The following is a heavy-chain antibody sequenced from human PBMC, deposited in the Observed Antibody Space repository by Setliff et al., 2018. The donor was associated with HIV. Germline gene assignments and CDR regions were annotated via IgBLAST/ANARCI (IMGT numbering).Heavy chain of an antibody. V-gene: IGHV1-18*01. CDR3: ARVVPATISDYYYYMDV. CDR1: GYMFTDYG. CDR2: ITVHNGNT. D-gene: IGHD5-12*01. J-gene: IGHJ6*03. Sequence: ASVKVSCKASGYMFTDYGITWVRQAPGQGLEWMGWITVHNGNTNYAQKFQGRVAMTADTSATTASMELRSLRSDDTAVYYCARVVPATISDYYYYMDVWGKGTTVTVSS.